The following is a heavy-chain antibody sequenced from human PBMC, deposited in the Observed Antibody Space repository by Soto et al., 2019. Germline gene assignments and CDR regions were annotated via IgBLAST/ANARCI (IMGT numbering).Heavy chain of an antibody. CDR1: GGSVSSGSYY. CDR2: IYYSGST. V-gene: IGHV4-61*01. J-gene: IGHJ6*02. D-gene: IGHD2-21*02. CDR3: ASPMGTGPYYYYGMDV. Sequence: SETLSLTCTVSGGSVSSGSYYWRWIRQPPGKGLEWIGYIYYSGSTNYNPSLKSRVTISVDTSKNQFSLKLSSVTAADTAVYYCASPMGTGPYYYYGMDVWGQGTTVTVSS.